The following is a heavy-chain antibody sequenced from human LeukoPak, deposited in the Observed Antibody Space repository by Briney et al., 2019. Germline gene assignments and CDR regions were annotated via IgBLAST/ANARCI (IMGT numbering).Heavy chain of an antibody. Sequence: ASVKVSCKASGYTFTGNYMHWVRQAPGQGLEWMGWINPNSGGTNYAQKFQGRVTMSRDTSISTAYMELSRLKSDDTAVYYCATTFCSSTSCYFDYWGQGTLVTVSS. J-gene: IGHJ4*02. CDR2: INPNSGGT. D-gene: IGHD2-2*01. CDR1: GYTFTGNY. CDR3: ATTFCSSTSCYFDY. V-gene: IGHV1-2*02.